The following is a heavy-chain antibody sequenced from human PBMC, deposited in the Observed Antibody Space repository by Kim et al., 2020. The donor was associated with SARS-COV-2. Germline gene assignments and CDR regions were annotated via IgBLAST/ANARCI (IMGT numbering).Heavy chain of an antibody. Sequence: GGSLKLSCAASGFTFSSYAMSWVRQAPGKGLEWVSAISGSGGSTYYADSVKGRFTISRDNSKNTLYLQMNSLRAEDTAVYYCAKDHFAGVLRYFDWSFYGMDVWGQGTTVTVSS. J-gene: IGHJ6*02. D-gene: IGHD3-9*01. CDR1: GFTFSSYA. CDR2: ISGSGGST. CDR3: AKDHFAGVLRYFDWSFYGMDV. V-gene: IGHV3-23*01.